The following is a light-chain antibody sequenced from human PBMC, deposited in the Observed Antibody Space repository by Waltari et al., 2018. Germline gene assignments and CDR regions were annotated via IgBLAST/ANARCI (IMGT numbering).Light chain of an antibody. CDR1: HNISTY. Sequence: DVQMTQPPSSLSASVVDRVTITCRASHNISTYLNWYQQKPGKAPNVLIYSASSLHSGVPSRFCGSGSRIDFTLTISSLQPEEFATDNCQQSFTTTRTFGQGTKVVIK. CDR3: QQSFTTTRT. J-gene: IGKJ1*01. V-gene: IGKV1-39*01. CDR2: SAS.